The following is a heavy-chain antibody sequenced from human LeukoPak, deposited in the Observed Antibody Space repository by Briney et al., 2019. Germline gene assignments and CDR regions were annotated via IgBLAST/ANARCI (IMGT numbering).Heavy chain of an antibody. Sequence: SETLSLTCTVSGGSISSGDYYWSWIRQPPGKGLEWIGYIYYSGSTYFNPSLKSLVTISVDTSKNPFALKLSSVTAADTAVYYCARGPRYYYDRSGYYPFDYWGQGSLVTVSS. CDR2: IYYSGST. CDR3: ARGPRYYYDRSGYYPFDY. D-gene: IGHD3-22*01. V-gene: IGHV4-30-4*01. J-gene: IGHJ4*02. CDR1: GGSISSGDYY.